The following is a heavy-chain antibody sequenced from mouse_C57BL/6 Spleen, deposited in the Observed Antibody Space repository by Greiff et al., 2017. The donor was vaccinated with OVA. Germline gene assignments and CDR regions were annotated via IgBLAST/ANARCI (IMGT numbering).Heavy chain of an antibody. D-gene: IGHD1-1*01. V-gene: IGHV1-54*01. CDR1: GYAFTNYL. CDR3: ARGIYYGSSYAMDY. Sequence: VQRVESGAELVRPGTSVKVSCKASGYAFTNYLIEWVKQRPGQGLEWIGVINPGSGGTNYNEKFKGKATLTADKSSSTAYMQLSSLTSEDSAVYFCARGIYYGSSYAMDYWGQGTSVTVSS. J-gene: IGHJ4*01. CDR2: INPGSGGT.